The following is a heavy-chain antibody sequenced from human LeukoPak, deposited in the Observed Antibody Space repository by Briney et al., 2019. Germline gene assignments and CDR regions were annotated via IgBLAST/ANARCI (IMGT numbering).Heavy chain of an antibody. CDR1: GGSISSYY. J-gene: IGHJ5*02. CDR2: IYYSGST. Sequence: SETLSLTCTVSGGSISSYYWSWIRQPPGKGLEWIGYIYYSGSTNYNPSLKSRVTISVDTSKNQFSLKLSSVTAADTAMYYFARSGYNSALHWFDPWGQGTLVTVSS. D-gene: IGHD6-19*01. CDR3: ARSGYNSALHWFDP. V-gene: IGHV4-59*01.